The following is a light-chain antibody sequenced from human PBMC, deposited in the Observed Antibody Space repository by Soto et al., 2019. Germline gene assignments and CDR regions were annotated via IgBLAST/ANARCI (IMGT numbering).Light chain of an antibody. CDR1: QSVSSY. CDR3: QQRSKWTLT. Sequence: FVLTQAPATLSLSPGERATLSCRASQSVSSYLAWYQQKPGQEPRLLTDDASNRATGIPARFSGSGSGTGFTLTISSLEPEDFAVYYCQQRSKWTLTFAGRTKVDI. CDR2: DAS. J-gene: IGKJ4*01. V-gene: IGKV3-11*01.